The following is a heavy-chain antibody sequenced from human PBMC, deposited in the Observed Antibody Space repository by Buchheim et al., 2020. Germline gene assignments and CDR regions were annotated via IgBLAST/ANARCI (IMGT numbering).Heavy chain of an antibody. D-gene: IGHD5-24*01. CDR1: GFNFGPYD. V-gene: IGHV3-33*03. J-gene: IGHJ6*02. CDR2: IWPNGVDT. Sequence: QVQLMESGGGVVQPGGSLRLSCRASGFNFGPYDMQWVRQAPGKGLEWVALIWPNGVDTYYGDAVKGRFSVSRDNAWDTLYLQMNDLRVEDTAVYYCATDPTIDDKVSDIGNLPMDVWGQGTT. CDR3: ATDPTIDDKVSDIGNLPMDV.